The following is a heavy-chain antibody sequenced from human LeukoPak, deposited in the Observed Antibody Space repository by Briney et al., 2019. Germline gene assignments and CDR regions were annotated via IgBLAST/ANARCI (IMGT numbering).Heavy chain of an antibody. J-gene: IGHJ3*02. CDR1: GFTFSSYA. V-gene: IGHV3-23*01. D-gene: IGHD3-3*01. CDR2: ISGSGGST. Sequence: GGSLRLSCPASGFTFSSYAMSWVRQAPGKGLEWVSAISGSGGSTYYADSVKGRFTISRDNSKNTLYLQMNSLRAEDTAVYYCAKEYAIFGVVMNAFDIWGQGTMVTVSS. CDR3: AKEYAIFGVVMNAFDI.